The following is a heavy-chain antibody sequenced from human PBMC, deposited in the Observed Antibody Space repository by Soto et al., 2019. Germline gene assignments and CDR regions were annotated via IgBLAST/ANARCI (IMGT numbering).Heavy chain of an antibody. D-gene: IGHD3-3*01. Sequence: QVQLVQSGAEVKKPGASVKVSCKASGYTFTSYGISWVRQAPGQGLEWMGWISAYNGNTNYAQKLQGRVTMTTDTSTSTAYMELRSLRSGDTAVYYCARGERAYYDFWSGNTNWFDPWGQGTLVTVSS. CDR3: ARGERAYYDFWSGNTNWFDP. J-gene: IGHJ5*02. CDR1: GYTFTSYG. CDR2: ISAYNGNT. V-gene: IGHV1-18*04.